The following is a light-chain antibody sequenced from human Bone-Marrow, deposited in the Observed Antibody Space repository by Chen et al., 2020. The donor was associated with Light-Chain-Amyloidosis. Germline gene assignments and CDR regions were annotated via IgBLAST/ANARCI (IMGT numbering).Light chain of an antibody. Sequence: NFMLTPPHSVSESPGKTVISSCTRSSGSIATNYVQWYQQRPGSSPTTVIYEDDQRPSGVPDRFSGSIDRSSNSASLTISGLKTEDEADYYCQSYQGSSQGVFGGGTKLTVL. CDR3: QSYQGSSQGV. CDR2: EDD. CDR1: SGSIATNY. J-gene: IGLJ3*02. V-gene: IGLV6-57*01.